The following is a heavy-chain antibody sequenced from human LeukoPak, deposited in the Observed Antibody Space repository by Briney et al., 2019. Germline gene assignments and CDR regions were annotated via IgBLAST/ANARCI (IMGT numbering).Heavy chain of an antibody. CDR2: IYSSGST. D-gene: IGHD6-13*01. CDR1: GGSISGYY. V-gene: IGHV4-59*01. J-gene: IGHJ5*02. Sequence: SETLSLTCSISGGSISGYYWSWIRQPPGKGLEWIGYIYSSGSTNYNPSLKSRVTISVDTSKNQFSLELTSVTAADTAVYYCARVDYTSSWYWFDPWGQGSLVTVSS. CDR3: ARVDYTSSWYWFDP.